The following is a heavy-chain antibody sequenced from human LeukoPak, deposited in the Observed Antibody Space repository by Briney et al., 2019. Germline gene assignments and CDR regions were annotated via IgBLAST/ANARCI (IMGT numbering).Heavy chain of an antibody. CDR3: ARDPYYYDSSGCFDY. V-gene: IGHV3-48*01. Sequence: PGGSLRLSCAASGFTFSSYSMNWVRQAPGKGLEWVSYISSSSSTIYYADSVKGRFTISRDNAKNSLYLQMNSLRAEDTAVYYYARDPYYYDSSGCFDYWGQGTLVTVSS. CDR1: GFTFSSYS. J-gene: IGHJ4*02. D-gene: IGHD3-22*01. CDR2: ISSSSSTI.